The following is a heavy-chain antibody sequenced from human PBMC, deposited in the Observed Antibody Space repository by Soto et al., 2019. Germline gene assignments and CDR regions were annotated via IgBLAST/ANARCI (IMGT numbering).Heavy chain of an antibody. Sequence: SETLSVKCSVGGGSVSRSWYSCGWIRQSPGKGLEWIGTIYSSENTYYNPSLLSRVTISVDTSKNEFSLRLSSVTAADTAVYYCARLNGYCISTNCHGYYGMDVWGQGTTVTVSS. D-gene: IGHD2-2*03. CDR2: IYSSENT. V-gene: IGHV4-39*01. J-gene: IGHJ6*02. CDR1: GGSVSRSWYS. CDR3: ARLNGYCISTNCHGYYGMDV.